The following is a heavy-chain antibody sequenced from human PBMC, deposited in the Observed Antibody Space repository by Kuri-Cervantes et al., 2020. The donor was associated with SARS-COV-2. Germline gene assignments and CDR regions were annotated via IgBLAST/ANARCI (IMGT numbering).Heavy chain of an antibody. D-gene: IGHD6-19*01. CDR3: ARGPSGWYLN. CDR2: IYSDGST. CDR1: GFTVSSNY. Sequence: GESLKISCAASGFTVSSNYMSWVRQAPGKGLEWVSVIYSDGSTYYADSVKGRFTISRDNSKNTLYLQMNSLRAEDTAVYYCARGPSGWYLNWGQGTLVTVSS. V-gene: IGHV3-66*01. J-gene: IGHJ4*02.